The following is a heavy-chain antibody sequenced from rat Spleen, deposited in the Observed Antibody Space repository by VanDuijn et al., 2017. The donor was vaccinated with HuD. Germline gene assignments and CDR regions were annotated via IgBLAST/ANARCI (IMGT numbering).Heavy chain of an antibody. D-gene: IGHD1-10*01. Sequence: EVQLVESGGGLVQPGRSLKLSCAASGFIFSNYYMAWVRQAPTKGLEWVAFISAGGGNSHYRDSVKGRFTISRDNAQSTLYLQMDSLRSEDTATYYCTTENYWFAYWGQGTLVTVSS. CDR1: GFIFSNYY. CDR3: TTENYWFAY. CDR2: ISAGGGNS. J-gene: IGHJ3*01. V-gene: IGHV5-27*01.